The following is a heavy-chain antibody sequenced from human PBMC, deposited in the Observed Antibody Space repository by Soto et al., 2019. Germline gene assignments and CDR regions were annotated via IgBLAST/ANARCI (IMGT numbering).Heavy chain of an antibody. D-gene: IGHD3-22*01. CDR3: AEYYYDSSGYYIGYDLDI. V-gene: IGHV1-58*01. J-gene: IGHJ6*01. Sequence: ASVXVSFKSSLFTFTISALQFLLQARGQRLDRIGWIVVGSGNTNYAQKFQERVTINRDMSTSTAYMELSSLRSEDTAVYYCAEYYYDSSGYYIGYDLDIWGQGTTV. CDR1: LFTFTISA. CDR2: IVVGSGNT.